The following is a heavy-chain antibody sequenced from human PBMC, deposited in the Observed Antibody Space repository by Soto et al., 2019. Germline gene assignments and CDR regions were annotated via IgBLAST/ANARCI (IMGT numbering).Heavy chain of an antibody. J-gene: IGHJ6*02. V-gene: IGHV6-1*01. D-gene: IGHD6-13*01. CDR1: GDSVSSNSAA. CDR2: TYYRSKWYN. Sequence: SQTLSLTCAISGDSVSSNSAAWNWIRQSPSRGLEWLGRTYYRSKWYNDYAVSVKSRITINPDTSKNQFSLRLNSVTPEDTAVYYCARDQGIAAAGTRSVDYYYYGMDVWGQGTTVTVSS. CDR3: ARDQGIAAAGTRSVDYYYYGMDV.